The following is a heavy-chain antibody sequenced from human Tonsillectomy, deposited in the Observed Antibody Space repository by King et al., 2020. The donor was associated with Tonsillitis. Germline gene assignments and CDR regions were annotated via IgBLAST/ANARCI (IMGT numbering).Heavy chain of an antibody. Sequence: QLVQSGAEVKKPGESLKISCKGSGYSFPNYWIGWVRQMPGTGLEWMGIISPGDSDTTYSPSFQGQVTISADKSISTAYLQVNSLKASDTAMYYCARRGAGYNYAFDIWGQGTMVTVSS. D-gene: IGHD5-24*01. CDR2: ISPGDSDT. CDR1: GYSFPNYW. V-gene: IGHV5-51*01. CDR3: ARRGAGYNYAFDI. J-gene: IGHJ3*02.